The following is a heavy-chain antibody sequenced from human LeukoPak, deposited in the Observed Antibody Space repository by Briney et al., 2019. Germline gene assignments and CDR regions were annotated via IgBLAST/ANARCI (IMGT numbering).Heavy chain of an antibody. V-gene: IGHV3-21*04. CDR3: ANEIRPNDH. Sequence: PGGSLRLSCAASGFTFSSYSMNWVRQAPGKGLEWVSFISSSSSSINYADSVKGRFTISRDNAKNSLYLQMNSLRAEDTAVYYCANEIRPNDHWGQGTLVTVSS. J-gene: IGHJ4*02. CDR2: ISSSSSSI. D-gene: IGHD4-17*01. CDR1: GFTFSSYS.